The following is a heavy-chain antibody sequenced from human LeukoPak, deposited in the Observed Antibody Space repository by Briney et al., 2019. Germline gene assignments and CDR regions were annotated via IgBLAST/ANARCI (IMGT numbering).Heavy chain of an antibody. V-gene: IGHV4-59*08. J-gene: IGHJ4*02. D-gene: IGHD5-12*01. CDR3: ARHGGGYVTYYFDY. CDR1: GGSISSYY. Sequence: PSETLSLTCTVSGGSISSYYWSWIRQPPGKGLEWIGYIYYSGSTNYNPSLKSRVTISVDTSKNQFSLKLSSVTAADTAVYYCARHGGGYVTYYFDYWGQGTLVTVSS. CDR2: IYYSGST.